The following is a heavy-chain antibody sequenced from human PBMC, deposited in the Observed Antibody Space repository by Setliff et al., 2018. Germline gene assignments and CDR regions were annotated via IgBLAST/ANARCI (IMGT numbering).Heavy chain of an antibody. J-gene: IGHJ4*02. Sequence: ASVKVSCKASGYTFTGYYIHWVRQAPGHAPEWMGWINPNIGDTNYAQNFQGWVTMTSDTSISTAYMELSRLTSDDTAVYFCARDQVYSGYGNFDFWGQGTLVTVSS. CDR2: INPNIGDT. CDR3: ARDQVYSGYGNFDF. V-gene: IGHV1-2*04. CDR1: GYTFTGYY. D-gene: IGHD5-12*01.